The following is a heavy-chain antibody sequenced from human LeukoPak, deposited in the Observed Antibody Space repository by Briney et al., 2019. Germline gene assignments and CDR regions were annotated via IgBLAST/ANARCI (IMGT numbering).Heavy chain of an antibody. V-gene: IGHV4-59*12. D-gene: IGHD6-13*01. CDR2: IYYSGST. CDR1: GGSISSYY. CDR3: ARDAIEAADLGDNWFDP. J-gene: IGHJ5*02. Sequence: SETLSLTCTVSGGSISSYYWSWIRQPPGKGLEWIGYIYYSGSTNYNPSLKSPVTMSVATSKNQSSLKLSSVTAADTAVYYCARDAIEAADLGDNWFDPWGQGTLVTVSS.